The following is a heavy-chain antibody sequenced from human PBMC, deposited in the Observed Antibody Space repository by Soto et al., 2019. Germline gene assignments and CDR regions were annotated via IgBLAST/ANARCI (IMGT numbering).Heavy chain of an antibody. CDR1: GYTFTSYG. V-gene: IGHV1-18*04. CDR3: ARVVVVAANNGFFDY. Sequence: VSVKVSSKASGYTFTSYGISWVRQAPGQGLEWMGWISAYNGNTNYAQKLQGRVTMTTDTSTSTAYKELRSLRSDDTAVYDCARVVVVAANNGFFDYWGQGTLVTFSS. CDR2: ISAYNGNT. D-gene: IGHD2-15*01. J-gene: IGHJ4*02.